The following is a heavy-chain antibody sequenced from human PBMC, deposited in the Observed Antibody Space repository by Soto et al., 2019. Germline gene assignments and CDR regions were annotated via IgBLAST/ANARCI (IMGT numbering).Heavy chain of an antibody. CDR2: ISGYSATI. CDR3: ARDMTTVTKYYFDY. Sequence: PGGSLRLSCAASGFTFSDYYMTWMRQAPGKGLEWVSFISGYSATIYYADSVKGRFTISRDNAQNSLYLQMNSLRAEDTAVYYCARDMTTVTKYYFDYWGQGTLVTVS. CDR1: GFTFSDYY. D-gene: IGHD4-17*01. J-gene: IGHJ4*02. V-gene: IGHV3-11*01.